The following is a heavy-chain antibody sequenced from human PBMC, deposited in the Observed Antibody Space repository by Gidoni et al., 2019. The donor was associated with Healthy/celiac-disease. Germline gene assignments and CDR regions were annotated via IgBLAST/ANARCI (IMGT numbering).Heavy chain of an antibody. V-gene: IGHV3-23*01. D-gene: IGHD3-22*01. J-gene: IGHJ4*02. Sequence: EVQLLESGGGWVQPGGSLRLSCAASGFPFSSYAMSGVRQAPGKGLGWVSAISGSGGSTYYADSVKGRFTISRDNSKNTLYLQMNSLRAEDTAVYYCAKNPRSGYYFDYWGQGTLVTVSS. CDR1: GFPFSSYA. CDR3: AKNPRSGYYFDY. CDR2: ISGSGGST.